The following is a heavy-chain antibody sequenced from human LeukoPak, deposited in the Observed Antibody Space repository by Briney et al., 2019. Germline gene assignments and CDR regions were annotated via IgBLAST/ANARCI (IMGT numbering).Heavy chain of an antibody. CDR2: ISWNSGSI. J-gene: IGHJ3*02. V-gene: IGHV3-9*03. D-gene: IGHD3-22*01. Sequence: GGSLRLSCAASGFTFDDYAMHWVRQAPGKGLEWVSGISWNSGSIGYADSVKGRFTISRDNAKNSLYLQMNSLRAEDMALYYCAKDASSGYYHDAFDTWGQGTMVTVSS. CDR3: AKDASSGYYHDAFDT. CDR1: GFTFDDYA.